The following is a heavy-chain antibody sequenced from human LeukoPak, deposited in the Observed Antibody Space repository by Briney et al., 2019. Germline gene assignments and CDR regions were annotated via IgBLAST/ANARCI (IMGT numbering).Heavy chain of an antibody. J-gene: IGHJ4*02. Sequence: SETLSLTCTVSGASISSYYWSWIRQPPRQGLEWIGYVHHSGSTNYNPSLKSRVTISVDTSKNQFSLKLSSVTAADTAVYYCARVLGPGYWGQGTLVTVSS. D-gene: IGHD7-27*01. CDR2: VHHSGST. CDR1: GASISSYY. CDR3: ARVLGPGY. V-gene: IGHV4-59*12.